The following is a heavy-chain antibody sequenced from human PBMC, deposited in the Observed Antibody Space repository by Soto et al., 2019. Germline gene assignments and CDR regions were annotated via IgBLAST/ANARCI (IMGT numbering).Heavy chain of an antibody. CDR2: IVVGSGNT. Sequence: SVKVSCKASGFTFTSSAVQWVRQARGQRLEWIGWIVVGSGNTNYAQKFQERVTITRDMSTSTAYMELSSLRSEDTAVYYCAPDIGWYVGTWFDPWGQGTLVTVSS. J-gene: IGHJ5*02. CDR3: APDIGWYVGTWFDP. D-gene: IGHD6-19*01. V-gene: IGHV1-58*01. CDR1: GFTFTSSA.